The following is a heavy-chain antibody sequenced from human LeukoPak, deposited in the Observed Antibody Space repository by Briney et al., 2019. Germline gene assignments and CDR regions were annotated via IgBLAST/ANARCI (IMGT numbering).Heavy chain of an antibody. D-gene: IGHD1-7*01. J-gene: IGHJ4*02. V-gene: IGHV4-38-2*02. CDR3: AREMELRITD. CDR2: IHPSGTT. CDR1: GFSISMGYY. Sequence: PSETLSLTCAVSGFSISMGYYWVWIRQPAGQGLEWIGSIHPSGTTFYNSSLNSRVTMSIDAPKNQFSLRLSLVTAADTAVYFCAREMELRITDWGQGTLVTVS.